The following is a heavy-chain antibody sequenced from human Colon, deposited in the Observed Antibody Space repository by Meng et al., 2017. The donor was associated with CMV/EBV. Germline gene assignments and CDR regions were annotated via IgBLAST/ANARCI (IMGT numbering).Heavy chain of an antibody. V-gene: IGHV3-30*03. D-gene: IGHD3-10*01. Sequence: GESLKISCSASGFTFSSYGMNWVRQAPGRGLEWVALMAYDEKKKYYADSVQGRFTMSKDMSEKTVYLEMNSLRPEDTGVYYCARPRGTYYYGSGMDVWGQGTTVTVSS. CDR2: MAYDEKKK. CDR1: GFTFSSYG. CDR3: ARPRGTYYYGSGMDV. J-gene: IGHJ6*02.